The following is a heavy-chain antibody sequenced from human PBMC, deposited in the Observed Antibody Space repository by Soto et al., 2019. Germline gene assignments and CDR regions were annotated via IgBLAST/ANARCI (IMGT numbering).Heavy chain of an antibody. CDR2: IYYSGST. D-gene: IGHD3-22*01. Sequence: PSETLSLTCSVSSDSMTSGGYYWSWIRQHPGKGLEWIGYIYYSGSTYYNPSIKSRVTISVDTSKNQFSLKLSSVTAADTAVYYCARGARLFRAQGHLDYWGQGTLVTVSS. J-gene: IGHJ4*02. CDR1: SDSMTSGGYY. V-gene: IGHV4-30-4*02. CDR3: ARGARLFRAQGHLDY.